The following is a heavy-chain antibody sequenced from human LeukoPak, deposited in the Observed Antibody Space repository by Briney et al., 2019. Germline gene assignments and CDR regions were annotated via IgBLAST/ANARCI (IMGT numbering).Heavy chain of an antibody. J-gene: IGHJ4*02. CDR3: SRELSRGYFDF. D-gene: IGHD3-22*01. Sequence: ASVKVSCTASGYNFISYHMHWVRQAPGQGLEWMGMINPRDANTYYAQKFQGRVTMTRDTATSTVYMELSSLRSEDTAMYYCSRELSRGYFDFLGQGSLVTVSS. V-gene: IGHV1-46*01. CDR1: GYNFISYH. CDR2: INPRDANT.